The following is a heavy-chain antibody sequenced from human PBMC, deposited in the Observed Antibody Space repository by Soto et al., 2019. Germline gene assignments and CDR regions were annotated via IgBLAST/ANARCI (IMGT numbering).Heavy chain of an antibody. D-gene: IGHD6-19*01. CDR3: ARGSSSGRAFDI. Sequence: QVQLQQWGAGLLKPSETLSLTCAVYGGSFSGYYWSWIRQPPGKGLEWIGEINHSGSTNYNPSLKSRVTISVDTSKNQFSLKLSSVTAADTAVYYCARGSSSGRAFDIWGQGTMVTVSS. CDR1: GGSFSGYY. CDR2: INHSGST. J-gene: IGHJ3*02. V-gene: IGHV4-34*01.